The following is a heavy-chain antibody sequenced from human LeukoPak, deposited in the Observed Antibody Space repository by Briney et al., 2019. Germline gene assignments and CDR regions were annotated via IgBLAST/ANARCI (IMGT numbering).Heavy chain of an antibody. CDR1: GYTFISYG. D-gene: IGHD3-10*01. V-gene: IGHV1-18*01. J-gene: IGHJ4*02. CDR2: ISADSGNT. CDR3: ARGARYGSGSFADY. Sequence: GSVKVSDNASGYTFISYGISWVRQAPGQGLEWMGWISADSGNTNYAQELQDRVTMTTDTSTNTAYMELRSLRSDDTAVYYCARGARYGSGSFADYWGQGSLVTVSA.